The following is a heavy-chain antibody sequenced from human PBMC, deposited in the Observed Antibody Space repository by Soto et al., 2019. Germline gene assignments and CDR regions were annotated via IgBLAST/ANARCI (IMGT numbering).Heavy chain of an antibody. J-gene: IGHJ6*02. CDR3: ARAPPLYGFWSGYLYPSYYYYGMDV. D-gene: IGHD3-3*01. CDR1: CGSIISSNW. CDR2: IYHIGST. Sequence: PSETLSLTSAVSCGSIISSNWFSWVRHPPWKLLYWIGEIYHIGSTNYNPSLKSRVTISVDKSKNQFSLKLSSVTAADTAVYYCARAPPLYGFWSGYLYPSYYYYGMDVWGQGTTVTVSS. V-gene: IGHV4-4*02.